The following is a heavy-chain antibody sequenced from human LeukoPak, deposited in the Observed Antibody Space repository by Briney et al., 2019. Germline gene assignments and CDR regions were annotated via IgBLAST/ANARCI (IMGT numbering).Heavy chain of an antibody. J-gene: IGHJ4*02. CDR3: ARLVTALQRPPAIDY. Sequence: SETLSLTCTVSGGSISSYYWGWIRQPPGKGLEWIGSIYYSGSTYYNPSLKSRVTISVDTSKNQFSLKLSSVTAADTAVYYCARLVTALQRPPAIDYWGQGTLVTVSS. CDR2: IYYSGST. CDR1: GGSISSYY. V-gene: IGHV4-39*07. D-gene: IGHD5-18*01.